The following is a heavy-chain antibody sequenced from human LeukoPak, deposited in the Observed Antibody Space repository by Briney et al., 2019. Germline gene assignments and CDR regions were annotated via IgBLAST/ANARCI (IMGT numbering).Heavy chain of an antibody. Sequence: GGSLRLSCAASGFTFSNSGMHWVRQAPGKGLEWVALIWSDGSKKYYADSVEGRFTISRDNSKNTLYLQINSLRAEDTAVYYCGKGVYSPRCYWGQGTMVTVSS. V-gene: IGHV3-33*06. CDR3: GKGVYSPRCY. D-gene: IGHD5-18*01. CDR2: IWSDGSKK. J-gene: IGHJ4*02. CDR1: GFTFSNSG.